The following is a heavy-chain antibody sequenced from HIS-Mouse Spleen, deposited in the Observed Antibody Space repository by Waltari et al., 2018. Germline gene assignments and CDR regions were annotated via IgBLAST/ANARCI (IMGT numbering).Heavy chain of an antibody. J-gene: IGHJ5*02. CDR1: GGSISSSSYY. CDR2: IDYSGVT. Sequence: QLQLQESGPGLVKPSETLSLTCTVSGGSISSSSYYWGWIRQPLGKWLEWIVSIDYSGVTYYNPSLNSRVTISVDTSKNQFSLKLSSVTAADAAVYYCARSYSSSSWFDPWGQGTLVTVSS. D-gene: IGHD6-6*01. V-gene: IGHV4-39*07. CDR3: ARSYSSSSWFDP.